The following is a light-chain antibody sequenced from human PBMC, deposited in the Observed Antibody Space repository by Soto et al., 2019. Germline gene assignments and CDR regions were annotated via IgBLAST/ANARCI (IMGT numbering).Light chain of an antibody. Sequence: DIEMTQSPSSLSASIGDRVTITCRASQAISSYLAWYQQKPGKVPKLLIYAASTLQSGVPSRFSSSGSGTDFTLTIGTLQPEDVATYYCQNYNSAPRTFGQGTKVEI. V-gene: IGKV1-27*01. J-gene: IGKJ1*01. CDR2: AAS. CDR1: QAISSY. CDR3: QNYNSAPRT.